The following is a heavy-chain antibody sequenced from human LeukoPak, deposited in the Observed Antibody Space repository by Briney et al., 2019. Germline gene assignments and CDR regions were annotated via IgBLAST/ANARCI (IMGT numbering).Heavy chain of an antibody. CDR1: GGSISSSSYY. V-gene: IGHV4-61*05. Sequence: PSETLSLTCTVSGGSISSSSYYWGWIRQPPGKGLEWIGYIYYSGGTNYNPSLKSRVTISVDTSKNQFSLKLSSVTAADTAVYYCARVPPYYDFWSGRPYYYYYYMDVWGKGTTVTVSS. CDR2: IYYSGGT. CDR3: ARVPPYYDFWSGRPYYYYYYMDV. D-gene: IGHD3-3*01. J-gene: IGHJ6*03.